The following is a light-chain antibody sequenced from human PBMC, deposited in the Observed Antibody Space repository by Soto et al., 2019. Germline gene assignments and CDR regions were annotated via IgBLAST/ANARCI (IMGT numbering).Light chain of an antibody. CDR1: QSVSSSY. J-gene: IGKJ4*01. Sequence: EIVLTQSPGTLSLSPGERATLSCRASQSVSSSYLAWYQQKPGQAPRLLIYGASSRATGIPDRFSGSGSGTDFTLTISRLEPEDFAVDYCRQYDSSPLTFSGGTKVEIK. V-gene: IGKV3-20*01. CDR3: RQYDSSPLT. CDR2: GAS.